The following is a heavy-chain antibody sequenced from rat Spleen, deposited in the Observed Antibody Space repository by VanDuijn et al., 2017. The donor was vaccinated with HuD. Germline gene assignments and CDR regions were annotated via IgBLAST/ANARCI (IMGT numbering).Heavy chain of an antibody. CDR2: INYEGSSA. J-gene: IGHJ2*01. D-gene: IGHD2-1*01. Sequence: EVQLVESGGGLVQPGRSLKLSCAASGFTFSDYFMAWVRQAPKKVLEWVASINYEGSSAYYGDSVKGLFTISRDNAKSTLYLQMNSLWSEDTATDSFARSTYDYFDYWGQGVMLTVSS. CDR3: ARSTYDYFDY. V-gene: IGHV5-22*01. CDR1: GFTFSDYF.